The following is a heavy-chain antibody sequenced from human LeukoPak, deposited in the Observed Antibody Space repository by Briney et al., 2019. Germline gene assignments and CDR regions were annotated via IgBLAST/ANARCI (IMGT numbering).Heavy chain of an antibody. J-gene: IGHJ3*02. D-gene: IGHD1-26*01. V-gene: IGHV3-21*01. CDR2: ISSSSSYI. CDR3: ARDRSATDVNDAFDI. Sequence: PGGSLRLSCAASGFTFSNAWMSWVRQAPGKGLEWVSSISSSSSYIYYADSVKGRFTISRDNAKNSLYLQMNSLRAEDTAVYYCARDRSATDVNDAFDIWGQGTMVTVSS. CDR1: GFTFSNAW.